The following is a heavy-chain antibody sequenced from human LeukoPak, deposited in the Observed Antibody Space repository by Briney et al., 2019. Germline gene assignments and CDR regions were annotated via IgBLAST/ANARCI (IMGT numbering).Heavy chain of an antibody. CDR2: MNPNSGNT. CDR1: GYTSTSYD. D-gene: IGHD3-3*01. CDR3: ARGGGYDFWSGLNMDV. Sequence: ASVKVSCKASGYTSTSYDISWVRQATGQGLEWMGWMNPNSGNTGYAQKFQGRVTITRNTSISTAYMELSSLRSEDTAVYYCARGGGYDFWSGLNMDVWGKGTTVTVSS. V-gene: IGHV1-8*03. J-gene: IGHJ6*03.